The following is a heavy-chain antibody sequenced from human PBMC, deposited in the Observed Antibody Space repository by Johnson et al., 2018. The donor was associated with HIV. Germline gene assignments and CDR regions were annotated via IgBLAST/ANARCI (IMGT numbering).Heavy chain of an antibody. J-gene: IGHJ3*02. D-gene: IGHD6-13*01. CDR1: GFTFSSYA. V-gene: IGHV3-30-3*01. CDR3: AREGAAAGPTDAFDI. CDR2: ISYDGSNK. Sequence: QEQLVESGGGVVQPGRSLRLSCAASGFTFSSYAMHWVRQAPGKGLEWAAVISYDGSNKYYADSVKGRFTISRDHSKNTLYLQMNSLRAEDTAVYYCAREGAAAGPTDAFDIWGQGTMVTVSS.